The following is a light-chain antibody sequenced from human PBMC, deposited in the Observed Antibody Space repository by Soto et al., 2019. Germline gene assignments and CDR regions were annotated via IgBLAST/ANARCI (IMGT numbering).Light chain of an antibody. CDR1: RSLLKANGYTY. J-gene: IGKJ5*01. CDR2: LGS. CDR3: MQALQTP. Sequence: DIFRTQSPLSVTVTPVGPASISCRSSRSLLKANGYTYFHWFLQKPGQSPQLLIHLGSNRSSGVPDRFSGSGSGTDFTLKISRVEAEDVGVYYRMQALQTPFGQGTRLEIK. V-gene: IGKV2-28*01.